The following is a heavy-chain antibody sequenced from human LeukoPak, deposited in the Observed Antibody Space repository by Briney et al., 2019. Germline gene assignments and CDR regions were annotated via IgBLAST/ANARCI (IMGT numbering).Heavy chain of an antibody. CDR1: GYTLTELS. CDR2: FDPEDGET. V-gene: IGHV1-24*01. D-gene: IGHD6-19*01. Sequence: ASVKVSCTVSGYTLTELSMHWVRQAPGKGLEWMGGFDPEDGETIYAQKFQGRVTMTEDTSTDTAYMELSSLRSEDTAVYYCATNPRYSSGWYYFDYWGQGTLVTVSS. CDR3: ATNPRYSSGWYYFDY. J-gene: IGHJ4*02.